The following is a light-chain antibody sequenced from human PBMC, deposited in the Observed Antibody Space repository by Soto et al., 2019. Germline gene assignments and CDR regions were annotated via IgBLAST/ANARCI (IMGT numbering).Light chain of an antibody. CDR3: QKYNSAPWT. Sequence: DIQMTQSPSSLSASVGDRVTITCRASQGISNYLAWYQQKPGKVPKLLIYAASTLQSGVTSRFSGSGSWTDFILTISSLQPEDDATYYCQKYNSAPWTFGQGTKVEIK. V-gene: IGKV1-27*01. J-gene: IGKJ1*01. CDR1: QGISNY. CDR2: AAS.